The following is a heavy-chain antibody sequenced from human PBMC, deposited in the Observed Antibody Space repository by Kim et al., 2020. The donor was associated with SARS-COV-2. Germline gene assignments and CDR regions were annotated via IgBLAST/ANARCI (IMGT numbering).Heavy chain of an antibody. CDR3: AKMGGMQVLQYFLDY. J-gene: IGHJ4*02. D-gene: IGHD3-16*01. Sequence: GGSLRLSCEASGFPFSDFAMSWVRQAPGKGLEWVSSVFGGGHGARYADSVKGRFTISRDNSKKTLYLQMNSLRAEDTAIYYCAKMGGMQVLQYFLDYWGQGTLVTIPS. V-gene: IGHV3-23*01. CDR2: VFGGGHGA. CDR1: GFPFSDFA.